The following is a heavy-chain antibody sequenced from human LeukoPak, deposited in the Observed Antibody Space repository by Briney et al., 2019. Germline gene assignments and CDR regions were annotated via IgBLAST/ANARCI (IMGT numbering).Heavy chain of an antibody. D-gene: IGHD4-17*01. CDR1: GFTFSNYE. J-gene: IGHJ6*02. Sequence: PGGSLRLSCEASGFTFSNYEMNWVRQAPGKGLEWVSYISSSGSTMYYADSVRGRFTISRDNAKNSLYLQMNGLRAEDTAVYYCARDQGKDGDRNYYYGMDVWGQGTTVTVSS. CDR3: ARDQGKDGDRNYYYGMDV. CDR2: ISSSGSTM. V-gene: IGHV3-48*03.